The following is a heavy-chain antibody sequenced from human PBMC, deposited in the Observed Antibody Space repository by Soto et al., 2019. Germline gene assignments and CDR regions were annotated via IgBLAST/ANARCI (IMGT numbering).Heavy chain of an antibody. V-gene: IGHV4-34*01. J-gene: IGHJ4*02. CDR1: GGSFSGYY. CDR2: INHSGST. CDR3: AREVRAVFDY. Sequence: QVQLQQWGAVLLKPSETLSLTCAVYGGSFSGYYWSWIRQPPGKGLEWIGEINHSGSTNYNPSLKSRVTISVDTSKNQFSLKLSSVTAADTAVYYCAREVRAVFDYWGQGTLVTVSS.